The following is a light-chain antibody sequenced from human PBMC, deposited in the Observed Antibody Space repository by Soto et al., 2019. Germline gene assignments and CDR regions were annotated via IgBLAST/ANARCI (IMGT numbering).Light chain of an antibody. Sequence: QSVLTQPASVSGSHGQSITISCTGSSSDVGTYNLVSWYQQHAGKAPKLMIYEVTKRPSGVSNRFSGSKSGNTASLTISGLQAEEEADYYCCSYAGSGSFYVFGHGTKVNVL. CDR2: EVT. CDR1: SSDVGTYNL. J-gene: IGLJ1*01. V-gene: IGLV2-23*02. CDR3: CSYAGSGSFYV.